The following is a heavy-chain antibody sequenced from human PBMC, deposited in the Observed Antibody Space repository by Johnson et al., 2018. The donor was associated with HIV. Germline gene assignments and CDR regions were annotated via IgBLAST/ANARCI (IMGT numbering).Heavy chain of an antibody. Sequence: VQLVESGGGVVQPGRSLRLSCAASGFTFSSHGIHWVRQAPGKGLEWVGRIRSKTDGGITDYAAPVKGRFTFSRDDSKNTLYLQMNNLRPEDTAVYYSTREVHIVVVSSFRWASDIWGQGTMVTVSS. D-gene: IGHD2-21*01. CDR3: TREVHIVVVSSFRWASDI. CDR1: GFTFSSHG. V-gene: IGHV3-15*01. CDR2: IRSKTDGGIT. J-gene: IGHJ3*02.